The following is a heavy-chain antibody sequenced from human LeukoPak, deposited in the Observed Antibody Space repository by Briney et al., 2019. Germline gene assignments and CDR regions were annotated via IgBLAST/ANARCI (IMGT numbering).Heavy chain of an antibody. J-gene: IGHJ4*02. Sequence: SETLSLTCAVYGGSFSGYYWSWIRQPPGKGLEWIGEINHSGGTNYNPSLKSRVTISVDTSKNQFSLKLSSVTAADTAVYYCARAGWLGPFDYWGQGTLVTVSS. D-gene: IGHD6-19*01. CDR1: GGSFSGYY. CDR2: INHSGGT. V-gene: IGHV4-34*01. CDR3: ARAGWLGPFDY.